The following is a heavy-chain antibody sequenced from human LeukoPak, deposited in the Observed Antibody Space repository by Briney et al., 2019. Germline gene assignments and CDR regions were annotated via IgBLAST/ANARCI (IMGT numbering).Heavy chain of an antibody. V-gene: IGHV1-18*01. J-gene: IGHJ1*01. Sequence: ASVKVSCKASNYTFTSYGISWVRQAPGQRLEWMGWISGYNGDTDYAQKLQGRVTMTTDTSTSTAYMELRSLRSDDTAVYYCARVNYDILTGYYPAEYFQHWGQGTLVTVSS. CDR3: ARVNYDILTGYYPAEYFQH. CDR1: NYTFTSYG. CDR2: ISGYNGDT. D-gene: IGHD3-9*01.